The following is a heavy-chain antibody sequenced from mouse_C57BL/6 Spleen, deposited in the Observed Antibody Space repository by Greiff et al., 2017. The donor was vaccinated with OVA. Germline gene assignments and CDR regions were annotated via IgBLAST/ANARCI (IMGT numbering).Heavy chain of an antibody. V-gene: IGHV1-39*01. D-gene: IGHD2-4*01. CDR3: ASPRGIYYDYDGFDY. CDR2: INPNYGTT. CDR1: GYSFTDYN. J-gene: IGHJ2*01. Sequence: EVKLQESGPELVKPGASVKISCKASGYSFTDYNMNWVKQSNGKSLEWIGVINPNYGTTSYNQKFKGKATLTVDQSSSTAYMQLNSLTSEDSAVYYCASPRGIYYDYDGFDYWGQGTTLTVSS.